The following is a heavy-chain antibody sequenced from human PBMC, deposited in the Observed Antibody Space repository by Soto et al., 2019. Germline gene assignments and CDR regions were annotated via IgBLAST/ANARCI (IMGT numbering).Heavy chain of an antibody. CDR3: ARGGTIFGVVIIDFPPNYYYYYMDV. CDR1: GYTFTSYY. V-gene: IGHV1-46*03. J-gene: IGHJ6*03. D-gene: IGHD3-3*01. Sequence: AASVKVSCKASGYTFTSYYMHWVRQAPGQGLEWMGIINPSGGSTSYAQKFQGRVTMTRDTSTSTVYMELSSLRSEDTAVYYCARGGTIFGVVIIDFPPNYYYYYMDVWGKGTTVTVSS. CDR2: INPSGGST.